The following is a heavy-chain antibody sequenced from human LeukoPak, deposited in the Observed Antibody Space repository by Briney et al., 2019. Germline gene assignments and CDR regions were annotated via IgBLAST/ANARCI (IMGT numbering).Heavy chain of an antibody. CDR3: AREGRGPYCSSTSCYYDYAFDI. CDR1: GFAFSSFE. D-gene: IGHD2-2*01. V-gene: IGHV3-48*03. J-gene: IGHJ3*02. Sequence: PGGSLRLSCAASGFAFSSFEMNWVRQAPGKGLEWVSYIDSSGDTIHYADSVKGRFTISRDNAKNSLYLQMNSLRAEDTAVYYCAREGRGPYCSSTSCYYDYAFDIWGQGTMVTVSS. CDR2: IDSSGDTI.